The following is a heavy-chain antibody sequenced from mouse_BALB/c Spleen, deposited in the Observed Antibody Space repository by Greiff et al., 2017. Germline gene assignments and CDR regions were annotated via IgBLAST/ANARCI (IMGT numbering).Heavy chain of an antibody. CDR2: IWWNDNK. V-gene: IGHV8-11*01. J-gene: IGHJ1*01. Sequence: QVTLKVSGPGILQPSQTLSLTCSFSGFSLSTYGIGVGWIRQPSGKGLEWLAHIWWNDNKYYNTALKSRLTISKDTSNNQVFLKIASVDTADTATYYCARIPDWYFDVWGAGTTVTVSS. CDR1: GFSLSTYGIG. CDR3: ARIPDWYFDV.